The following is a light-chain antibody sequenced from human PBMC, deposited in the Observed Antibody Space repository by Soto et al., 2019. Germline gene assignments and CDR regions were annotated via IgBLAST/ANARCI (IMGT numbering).Light chain of an antibody. CDR1: SSNIGSNS. Sequence: QSVLTQPPSASGTPGQRVTISCSGSSSNIGSNSVNWYRQLPGTAPKLLIYTNHQRPSGVPDRFSGSKSGTSASLAISGLQSEDEADYYCAAWDDSLNGPVLGGGTKLTVL. CDR2: TNH. J-gene: IGLJ3*02. V-gene: IGLV1-44*01. CDR3: AAWDDSLNGPV.